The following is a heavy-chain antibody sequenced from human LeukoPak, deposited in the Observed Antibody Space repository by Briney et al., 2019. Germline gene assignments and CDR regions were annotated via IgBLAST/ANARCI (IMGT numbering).Heavy chain of an antibody. J-gene: IGHJ3*02. CDR2: IKQDGSEK. D-gene: IGHD6-19*01. Sequence: PGGSLRLSCAASGFTFSSHWMSWVRQAPGKGLEWVANIKQDGSEKYYVDSVKGRFTISRDNAKNSLYLQMNSLRAEDTAVYYCARAPEQWLEPHGAFDIWGQGTMVTVSS. CDR1: GFTFSSHW. CDR3: ARAPEQWLEPHGAFDI. V-gene: IGHV3-7*01.